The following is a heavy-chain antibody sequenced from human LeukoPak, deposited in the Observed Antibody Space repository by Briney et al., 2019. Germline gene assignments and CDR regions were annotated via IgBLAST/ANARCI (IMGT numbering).Heavy chain of an antibody. Sequence: PGGSLRLSCAASGFTVSSNYMTSVRQAPGKGLEWVSIIYSGGSTYYADSVKGRFTISGDNSKNTLYLQMNSLRPEDTAVYHCARDLPPLDYWGQGTLVTVSS. V-gene: IGHV3-66*01. CDR1: GFTVSSNY. CDR2: IYSGGST. CDR3: ARDLPPLDY. J-gene: IGHJ4*02.